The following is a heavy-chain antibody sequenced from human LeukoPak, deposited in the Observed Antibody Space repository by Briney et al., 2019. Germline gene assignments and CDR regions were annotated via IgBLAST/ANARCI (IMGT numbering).Heavy chain of an antibody. V-gene: IGHV1-18*01. CDR1: GYTFTIYG. D-gene: IGHD4-17*01. Sequence: ASVKVSCKASGYTFTIYGISWVRQAPGQGLEWMGWISAYNGNTNYAQKLQGRVTMTTDTSTSTAYMELRSLRSDDTAVYYCARNDYGDHRSYWYFDLWGRGTLVTVSS. CDR2: ISAYNGNT. CDR3: ARNDYGDHRSYWYFDL. J-gene: IGHJ2*01.